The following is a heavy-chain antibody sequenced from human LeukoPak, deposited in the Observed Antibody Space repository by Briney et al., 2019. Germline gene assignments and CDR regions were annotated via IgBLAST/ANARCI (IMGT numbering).Heavy chain of an antibody. CDR3: ARDCSGGSCYSTSFDY. CDR2: ISGSGGST. J-gene: IGHJ4*02. CDR1: GFTFRSYA. V-gene: IGHV3-23*01. Sequence: GGSLRLSCAASGFTFRSYAIHWVRQAPGKGLEWVSAISGSGGSTYYADSVKGRFTISRGNSKNTLYLQMNSLRAEDTAVYYCARDCSGGSCYSTSFDYWGQGTLVTVSS. D-gene: IGHD2-15*01.